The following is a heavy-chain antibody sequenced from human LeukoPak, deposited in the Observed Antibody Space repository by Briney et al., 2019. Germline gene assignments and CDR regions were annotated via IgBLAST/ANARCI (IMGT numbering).Heavy chain of an antibody. V-gene: IGHV3-21*01. D-gene: IGHD2-2*01. CDR2: ISSGSSYI. CDR1: GFTFSRYS. CDR3: ARDRGEYCSSISCYGFDP. J-gene: IGHJ5*02. Sequence: GGSLRLSCVVSGFTFSRYSMNWVRQAPGKGLEWVSSISSGSSYIYYADSVKGRFTISRDNAKNSLYLQMNSLRAEDTAVYFCARDRGEYCSSISCYGFDPWGQGTLVTVSS.